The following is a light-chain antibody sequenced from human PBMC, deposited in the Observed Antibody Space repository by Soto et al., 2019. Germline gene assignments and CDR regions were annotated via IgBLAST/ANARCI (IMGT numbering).Light chain of an antibody. Sequence: IQITQSPSTLSASVGDRVTITCRASQSISSWLAWYQQKPGKAPKLLIYKASSLESGVPSRFSGSGSGTEFTLTISSLQPDDFATYYCQQYNSYWTFGQGTEVDIK. CDR3: QQYNSYWT. CDR1: QSISSW. V-gene: IGKV1-5*03. CDR2: KAS. J-gene: IGKJ1*01.